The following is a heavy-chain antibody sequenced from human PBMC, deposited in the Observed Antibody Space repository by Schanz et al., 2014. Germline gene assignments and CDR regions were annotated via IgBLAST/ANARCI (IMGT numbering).Heavy chain of an antibody. CDR2: IKQDESEK. Sequence: EVQLAESGGGLVQPGGSLRLSCVASGFTFSNYWMTWVRQAPGKGLEWVANIKQDESEKYYVDSVKGRFTISRDNSKNTLYLQMNSLRAEDTAVYYCAKGRFGELSAFDIWGQGTMVTVSS. V-gene: IGHV3-7*05. D-gene: IGHD3-10*01. CDR3: AKGRFGELSAFDI. J-gene: IGHJ3*02. CDR1: GFTFSNYW.